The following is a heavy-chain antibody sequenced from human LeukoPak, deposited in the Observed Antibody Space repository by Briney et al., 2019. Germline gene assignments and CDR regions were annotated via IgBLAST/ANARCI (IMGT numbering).Heavy chain of an antibody. CDR3: ARPRDIAAAGTLLCFGY. CDR2: ISSSSSYI. Sequence: GGSLRLSCAASGFTFSSYSMNWVRQAPGKGLEWVSSISSSSSYIYYADSVKGRFTITRQNPNNSLYLQMNSLRAEDTAVYYCARPRDIAAAGTLLCFGYWGQGTLVTVSS. CDR1: GFTFSSYS. V-gene: IGHV3-21*01. J-gene: IGHJ4*02. D-gene: IGHD6-13*01.